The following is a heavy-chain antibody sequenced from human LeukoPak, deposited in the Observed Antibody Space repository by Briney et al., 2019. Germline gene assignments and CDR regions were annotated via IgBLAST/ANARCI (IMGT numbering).Heavy chain of an antibody. CDR1: GGSISSSSYY. J-gene: IGHJ3*02. CDR3: ARTYSYGSGDAFDI. V-gene: IGHV4-39*07. Sequence: SETLSLTCTVSGGSISSSSYYWGWIRQPPGKGLEWIGSIFHSGSTNYNPSLKSRVTISVDKSKNQFSLKLSSVTAADTAVYYCARTYSYGSGDAFDIWGQGTMVTVSS. CDR2: IFHSGST. D-gene: IGHD5-18*01.